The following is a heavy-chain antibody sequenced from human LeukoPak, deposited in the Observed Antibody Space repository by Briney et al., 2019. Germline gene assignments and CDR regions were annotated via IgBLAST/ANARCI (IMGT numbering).Heavy chain of an antibody. V-gene: IGHV3-23*01. Sequence: GGSLRLSCAASGFSFSDYAMSWVRQAPGKGLEWISGTGASGDSAYYSDSVKGRFTTSRDNSKNTVYLQMNSLRPEDTAVYYCARDRGPGWFGPWGQGTLVTVSS. CDR3: ARDRGPGWFGP. D-gene: IGHD3-10*01. CDR1: GFSFSDYA. CDR2: TGASGDSA. J-gene: IGHJ5*02.